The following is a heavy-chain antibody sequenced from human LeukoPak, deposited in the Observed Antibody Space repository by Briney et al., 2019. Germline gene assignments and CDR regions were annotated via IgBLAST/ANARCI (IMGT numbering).Heavy chain of an antibody. CDR2: IYYSGST. D-gene: IGHD1-26*01. V-gene: IGHV4-39*01. CDR3: ARLAGAYYFDY. J-gene: IGHJ4*02. Sequence: PSETLSLTCTVSGGSISSSSYYWGWIRQPPGTGLEWIGSIYYSGSTYYNPSLKSRVTISVDTSKNQFSLKLSSVTAADTAVYYCARLAGAYYFDYWGQGTLVTVSS. CDR1: GGSISSSSYY.